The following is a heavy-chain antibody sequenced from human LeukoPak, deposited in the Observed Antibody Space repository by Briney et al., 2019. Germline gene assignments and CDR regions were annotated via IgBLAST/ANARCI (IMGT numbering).Heavy chain of an antibody. CDR2: INHSGST. CDR3: ARRQGYCSGGSCRKTHDY. V-gene: IGHV4-34*01. D-gene: IGHD2-15*01. CDR1: GGSFSGYY. Sequence: PSETLSLTCAVYGGSFSGYYWSWIRQPPGKGLEWIGEINHSGSTNYNPSLKSRVTISVDTSKNQFSLKLSSVTAADTAVYYCARRQGYCSGGSCRKTHDYWGQGTLVTVSS. J-gene: IGHJ4*02.